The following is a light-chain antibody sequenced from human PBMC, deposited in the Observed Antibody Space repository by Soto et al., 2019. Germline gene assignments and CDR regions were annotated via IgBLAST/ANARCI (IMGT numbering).Light chain of an antibody. V-gene: IGKV3-11*01. CDR3: QQSSN. CDR1: QSVSSY. Sequence: EIVLTQSPATMSLSPGERATLSCRASQSVSSYLAWYQQKPGQAPRLLIYDASNRATGIPARFSGSGSGTDFTLTISSLEPEDVAVYYCQQSSNFGQGTRLEIK. J-gene: IGKJ5*01. CDR2: DAS.